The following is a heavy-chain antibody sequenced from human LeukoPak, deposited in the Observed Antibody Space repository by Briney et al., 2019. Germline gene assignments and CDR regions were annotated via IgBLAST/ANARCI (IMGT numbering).Heavy chain of an antibody. CDR2: ISGSGGST. Sequence: GGSLRLSCAASGFTFSSYAMSWVRQAPGKGLEWVSAISGSGGSTYYADSVKGRFTISRDNSKNTLYLQMNSLRAGDTAVYYCAKGRVAQQLGYFDYWGQGTLVTVSS. CDR1: GFTFSSYA. D-gene: IGHD6-13*01. CDR3: AKGRVAQQLGYFDY. J-gene: IGHJ4*02. V-gene: IGHV3-23*01.